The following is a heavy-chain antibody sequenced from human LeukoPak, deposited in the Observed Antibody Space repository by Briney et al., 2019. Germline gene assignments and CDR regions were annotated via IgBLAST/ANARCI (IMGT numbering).Heavy chain of an antibody. J-gene: IGHJ4*02. CDR2: ISGSGGST. Sequence: TGGSLRLSCAASGFTFSSYWMSWVRQAPGKGLEWVSAISGSGGSTYYADSVKGRFTISRDNSKNTLYLQMNSLRAEDTAVYYCASLEYYYDSSGYLAFDYWGQGTLVTVSS. CDR3: ASLEYYYDSSGYLAFDY. D-gene: IGHD3-22*01. CDR1: GFTFSSYW. V-gene: IGHV3-23*01.